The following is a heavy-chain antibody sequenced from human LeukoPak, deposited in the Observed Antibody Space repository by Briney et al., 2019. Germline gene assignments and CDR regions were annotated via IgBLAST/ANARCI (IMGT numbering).Heavy chain of an antibody. CDR3: ASMGANGFDM. Sequence: ASVKVSCKASGYTFTSYAINWVRQAPGQGLEFMGWINTYTGNPTYAQALTGRFVFSVDTSVSTAYLQISRLKTEDTAVYYCASMGANGFDMWGQGTTVTVSS. V-gene: IGHV7-4-1*02. CDR2: INTYTGNP. D-gene: IGHD3-16*01. CDR1: GYTFTSYA. J-gene: IGHJ3*02.